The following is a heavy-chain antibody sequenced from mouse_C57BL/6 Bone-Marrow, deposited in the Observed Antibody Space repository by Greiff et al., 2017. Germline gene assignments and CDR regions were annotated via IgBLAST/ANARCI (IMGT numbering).Heavy chain of an antibody. CDR3: TTLGGDYYYALDY. Sequence: VQLQQSGAELVRPGASVKLSCTASGFTFNDDYMPWVKQRPEQGLEWIGWIGPDDGDTDYASKFQGKATITADPSSNTAYLQLSSLTSEDTAVYYCTTLGGDYYYALDYWGQGTSVTVSA. CDR2: IGPDDGDT. J-gene: IGHJ4*01. CDR1: GFTFNDDY. V-gene: IGHV14-4*01. D-gene: IGHD2-13*01.